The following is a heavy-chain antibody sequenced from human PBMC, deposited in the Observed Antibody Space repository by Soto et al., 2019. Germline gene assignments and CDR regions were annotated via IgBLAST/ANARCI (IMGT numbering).Heavy chain of an antibody. Sequence: ASVKVSCKASGYTFTSYYMHWVRQAPGQGLEWMGIINPSGGSTSYAQKFQGRVTMTRDTSTSTVYMELSSLRSEDTAVYYCARTESTYYDILTGYYLGHYFDYWGQGTLVTVSS. CDR3: ARTESTYYDILTGYYLGHYFDY. CDR1: GYTFTSYY. V-gene: IGHV1-46*03. D-gene: IGHD3-9*01. J-gene: IGHJ4*02. CDR2: INPSGGST.